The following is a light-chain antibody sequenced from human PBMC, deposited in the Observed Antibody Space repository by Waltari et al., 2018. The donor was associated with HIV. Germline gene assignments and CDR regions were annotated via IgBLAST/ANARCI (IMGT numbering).Light chain of an antibody. Sequence: SFDLTHLPSVPVPPRQTSSIPCSGDTLGSTFPSRYQSKPGQSPVLVLYQDNKRPSGSPERFSGSNSGNTATLTISGTQARDEADYYCQAWDSSTGGVFGGGTKLTVL. CDR3: QAWDSSTGGV. V-gene: IGLV3-1*01. CDR2: QDN. J-gene: IGLJ3*02. CDR1: TLGSTF.